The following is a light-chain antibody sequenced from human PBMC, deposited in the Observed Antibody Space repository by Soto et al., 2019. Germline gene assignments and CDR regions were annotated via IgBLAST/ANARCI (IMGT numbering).Light chain of an antibody. CDR3: QQYNEWPLT. Sequence: ETVMTQSPATLSVSPGERATLSCGASQSVSTNLAWYQQKPGQVPRLLICGASTRASDIPARLSGSGSGTGFTLTISSLQSEDFAVYYCQQYNEWPLTFGGGTKVEIE. CDR1: QSVSTN. CDR2: GAS. J-gene: IGKJ4*01. V-gene: IGKV3-15*01.